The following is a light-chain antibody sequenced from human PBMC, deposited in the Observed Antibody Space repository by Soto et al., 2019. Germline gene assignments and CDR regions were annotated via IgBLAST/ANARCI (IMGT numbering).Light chain of an antibody. Sequence: EVVMTQSPATLSVSPGERATLFCWASQIINDNVAWYQQKPGQAPRLLMYGATTRATDIPARFSGGQSGTESTLTISSLQSEDSAVYYCQQYHQWPPVTFGGGTKVEIK. CDR1: QIINDN. J-gene: IGKJ4*01. CDR3: QQYHQWPPVT. V-gene: IGKV3D-15*01. CDR2: GAT.